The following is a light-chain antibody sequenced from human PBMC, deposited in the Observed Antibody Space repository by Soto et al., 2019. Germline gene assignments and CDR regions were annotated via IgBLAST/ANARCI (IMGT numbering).Light chain of an antibody. CDR2: DAS. CDR1: QGISSY. V-gene: IGKV1-9*01. CDR3: QQINTFPVT. Sequence: DIQLTQSPSFLSASVGDRVTITCRASQGISSYLAWYQQRPGKAPKLLLYDASTLQSGVPSRFSGSESGTEFTLTISSLQPEDFATYFCQQINTFPVTFGGGTKVEIK. J-gene: IGKJ4*01.